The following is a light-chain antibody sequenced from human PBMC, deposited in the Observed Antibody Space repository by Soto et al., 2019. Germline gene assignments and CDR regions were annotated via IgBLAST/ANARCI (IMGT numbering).Light chain of an antibody. CDR2: EAS. V-gene: IGKV1-5*03. CDR1: QSTSTW. CDR3: QHYIAYPYA. Sequence: DIQMTQSPSTLSASVGDRVTITCRASQSTSTWLAWYQQRPGKTPKLLISEASKLESGVPSRFSGSGSGTEYTLVISSLRPHDFATYYCQHYIAYPYAFGQGTKVKIK. J-gene: IGKJ1*01.